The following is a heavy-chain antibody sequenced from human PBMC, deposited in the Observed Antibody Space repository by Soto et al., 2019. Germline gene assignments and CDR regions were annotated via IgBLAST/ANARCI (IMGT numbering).Heavy chain of an antibody. J-gene: IGHJ4*02. V-gene: IGHV4-59*01. CDR3: AAGEASSRNLAPYYLDF. CDR2: IHYSGTT. D-gene: IGHD6-13*01. CDR1: GGSMRNYF. Sequence: SETLSLTCTVSGGSMRNYFWTWIRQPPGKGLEWIGYIHYSGTTSFFPSYNPSLRSRVTISEDTSKNQFSLKLLSVTTADTAVYFCAAGEASSRNLAPYYLDFWGQGILVTVSS.